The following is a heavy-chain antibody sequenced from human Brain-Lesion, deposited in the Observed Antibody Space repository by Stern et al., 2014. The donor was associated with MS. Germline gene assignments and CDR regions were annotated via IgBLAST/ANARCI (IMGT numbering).Heavy chain of an antibody. Sequence: VQLVQSGAEVKKPGASVKVSCKTSGYIFTGYYIHWVRQAPGQGLEWMAWINPNTGCPKYAHKFQGRVTMSMDTSISTAYVELSSLTSDDTAVYYCARDQRGITIFGVVTDYYYLGMDVWGQGTTVTVSS. CDR3: ARDQRGITIFGVVTDYYYLGMDV. CDR2: INPNTGCP. V-gene: IGHV1-2*07. J-gene: IGHJ6*02. D-gene: IGHD3-3*01. CDR1: GYIFTGYY.